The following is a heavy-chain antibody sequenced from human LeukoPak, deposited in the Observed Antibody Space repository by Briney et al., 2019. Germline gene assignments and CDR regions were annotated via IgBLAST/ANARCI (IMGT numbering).Heavy chain of an antibody. Sequence: SVEVSCKASGGTFSSYAISWVRQAPGQGLEWMGGIIPIFGTANYAQKFQGRVTITTDEPTSTAYMELSSLRSEDTAVYYCARERATTDAFDIWGQGTMVTVSS. D-gene: IGHD1-26*01. CDR1: GGTFSSYA. CDR2: IIPIFGTA. CDR3: ARERATTDAFDI. V-gene: IGHV1-69*05. J-gene: IGHJ3*02.